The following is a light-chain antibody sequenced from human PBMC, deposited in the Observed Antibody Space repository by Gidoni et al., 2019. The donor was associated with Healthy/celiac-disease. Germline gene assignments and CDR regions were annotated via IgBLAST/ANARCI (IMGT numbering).Light chain of an antibody. Sequence: DIVMTQSPRSLSVTPGQPASISCKSSQSLLQRDAKTYLYWYLQKPGPSPQLLIYEVSNRLSGVPDKCSGSGSGTDFTLKISRMEADDVGVYYWMQNIQVPFTFGPGTKVEIK. V-gene: IGKV2D-29*02. CDR1: QSLLQRDAKTY. CDR2: EVS. CDR3: MQNIQVPFT. J-gene: IGKJ3*01.